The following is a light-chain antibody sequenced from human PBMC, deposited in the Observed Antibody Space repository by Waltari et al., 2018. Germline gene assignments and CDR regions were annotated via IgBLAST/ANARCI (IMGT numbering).Light chain of an antibody. V-gene: IGLV2-14*01. CDR2: DVF. J-gene: IGLJ3*02. CDR1: SSDIGSYDF. Sequence: QSALTQPASVSGSPGQSITISCTGTSSDIGSYDFVSWYQQHPGTAPKLMIYDVFKWPAGVSGRLSGSKSCNTASLTITGLQADDEADYYCSSYTSSSTYIVFGGGTKLTVL. CDR3: SSYTSSSTYIV.